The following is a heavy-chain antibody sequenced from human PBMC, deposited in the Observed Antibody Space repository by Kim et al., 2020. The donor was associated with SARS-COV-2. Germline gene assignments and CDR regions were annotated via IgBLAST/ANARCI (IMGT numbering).Heavy chain of an antibody. CDR2: IWYDGSNK. CDR3: ARAAYSSSSRYYYYGMDV. Sequence: GGSLRLSCAASGFTFSSYGMHWVRQAPGKGLEWVAVIWYDGSNKYYADSVKGRFTISRDNSKNTLYLQMNSLRAEDTAVYYCARAAYSSSSRYYYYGMDVWGQRTTVTVSS. D-gene: IGHD6-6*01. V-gene: IGHV3-33*01. CDR1: GFTFSSYG. J-gene: IGHJ6*02.